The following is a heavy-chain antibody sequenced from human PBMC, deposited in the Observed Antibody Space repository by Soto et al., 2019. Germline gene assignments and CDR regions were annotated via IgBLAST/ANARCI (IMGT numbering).Heavy chain of an antibody. CDR2: ISSSSSTI. V-gene: IGHV3-48*02. D-gene: IGHD3-3*01. CDR3: ARNYDFWSGYYGTDV. J-gene: IGHJ6*02. CDR1: GFTFSSYS. Sequence: GGSLRLSCAASGFTFSSYSMNWVRQAPGKGLEWVSYISSSSSTIYYADSVKGRFTISRDNAKNSLYLQMNSLRDEDTAVYYCARNYDFWSGYYGTDVWGQGTTVTVSS.